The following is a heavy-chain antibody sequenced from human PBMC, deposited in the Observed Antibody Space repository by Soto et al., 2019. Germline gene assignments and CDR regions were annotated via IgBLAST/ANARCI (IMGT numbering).Heavy chain of an antibody. J-gene: IGHJ4*02. CDR1: GGTFNRYS. Sequence: QVHLVQAGAEVKKPGSSVKVSCRASGGTFNRYSISWVRQAPGQGLEWMGRIIPMFGITNYAQKFQGRVMITADKSANTAYMEVGGLRSEDTAMYYCATFYEGDCTTTTCYGDFDYWGQGTLVTVSS. V-gene: IGHV1-69*02. CDR3: ATFYEGDCTTTTCYGDFDY. CDR2: IIPMFGIT. D-gene: IGHD2-2*01.